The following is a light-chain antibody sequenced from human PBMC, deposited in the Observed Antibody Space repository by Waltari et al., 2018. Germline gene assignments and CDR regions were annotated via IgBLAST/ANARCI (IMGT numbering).Light chain of an antibody. V-gene: IGLV1-44*01. CDR3: AAWDDGLNGWV. Sequence: QSVLTQPPSASGSPGQRVTISSSGSGSNLGSNTVNWYQQIPGMAPKLLIYTNSQRPSGVPDRFSGSKSGTSGFLAISGLQSEDEADYYCAAWDDGLNGWVFGGRTKVTVL. CDR2: TNS. CDR1: GSNLGSNT. J-gene: IGLJ3*02.